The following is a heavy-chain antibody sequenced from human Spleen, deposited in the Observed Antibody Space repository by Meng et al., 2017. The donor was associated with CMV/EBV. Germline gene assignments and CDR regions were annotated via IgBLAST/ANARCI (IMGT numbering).Heavy chain of an antibody. CDR1: GYTFTGYY. CDR2: INPNSGGT. D-gene: IGHD3-3*01. Sequence: SVKVSCKASGYTFTGYYMHWVRQAPGQGLEWMGWINPNSGGTNYAQKFQGRVTMTRDTSISTAYMELSRLRSDDTAVYYCAREAGLGGYYKFDYFDYWGQGTLVTVSS. CDR3: AREAGLGGYYKFDYFDY. V-gene: IGHV1-2*02. J-gene: IGHJ4*02.